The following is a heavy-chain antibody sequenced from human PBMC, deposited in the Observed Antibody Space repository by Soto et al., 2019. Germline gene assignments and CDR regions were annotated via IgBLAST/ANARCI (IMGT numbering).Heavy chain of an antibody. J-gene: IGHJ6*03. CDR2: TYYRSKWYN. CDR3: ARDLQQLVPYYYYYMDV. D-gene: IGHD6-6*01. Sequence: SQTLSLTCAISGDSVSSNSAAWNWIRQSPSRGLEWLGRTYYRSKWYNDYAVSVKSRITINPDTSKNQFSLQLNSVTPEDTAVYYCARDLQQLVPYYYYYMDVWGKGTTVTVSS. CDR1: GDSVSSNSAA. V-gene: IGHV6-1*01.